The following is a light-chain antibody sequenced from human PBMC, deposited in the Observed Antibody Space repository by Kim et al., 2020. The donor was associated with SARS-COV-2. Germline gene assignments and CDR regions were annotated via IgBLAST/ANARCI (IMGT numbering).Light chain of an antibody. Sequence: AIRMTQSPSSFSASTGDRVTITCRASQGISSYLAWYQQKPGKAPKLLIYAASTLQSGVPSRFSGSGSGTDFTLTISCLQSEDFATYYCPQYYSYPRSFGQGTNLEL. V-gene: IGKV1-8*01. J-gene: IGKJ2*03. CDR3: PQYYSYPRS. CDR1: QGISSY. CDR2: AAS.